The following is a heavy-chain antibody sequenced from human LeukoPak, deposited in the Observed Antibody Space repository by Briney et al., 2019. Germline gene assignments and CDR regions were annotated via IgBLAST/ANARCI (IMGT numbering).Heavy chain of an antibody. D-gene: IGHD1-26*01. J-gene: IGHJ4*02. Sequence: GGSLRLSCAASGFTFSSYYMNWVRQAPGKGLVWVSRIHTDGISTTYADSVKGRFTISRDNAKNTLYLQMNSLRAEDTAVYYCARDLNWETYWGQGTLVSVSS. CDR2: IHTDGIST. CDR3: ARDLNWETY. CDR1: GFTFSSYY. V-gene: IGHV3-74*01.